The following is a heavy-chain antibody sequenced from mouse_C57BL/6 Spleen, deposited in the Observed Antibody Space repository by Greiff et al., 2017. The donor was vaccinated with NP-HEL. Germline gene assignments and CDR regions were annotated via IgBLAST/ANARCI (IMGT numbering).Heavy chain of an antibody. Sequence: QVQLQQSGAELARPGASVKMSCKASGYTFTSYTMHWVKQRPGQGLDWIGYINPSSGYTKYNQKFKDKATLTADKSSSTAYMQLSSLTSEDSAVYYCAVTGKGYFDYWGQGTTLTVSS. CDR3: AVTGKGYFDY. D-gene: IGHD4-1*01. J-gene: IGHJ2*01. CDR2: INPSSGYT. CDR1: GYTFTSYT. V-gene: IGHV1-4*01.